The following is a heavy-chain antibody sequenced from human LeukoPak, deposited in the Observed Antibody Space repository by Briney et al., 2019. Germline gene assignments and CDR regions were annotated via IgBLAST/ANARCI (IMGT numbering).Heavy chain of an antibody. D-gene: IGHD5-24*01. V-gene: IGHV3-74*01. CDR1: GFTFSSYW. CDR2: IKNDGSII. J-gene: IGHJ4*02. CDR3: ARDREMDTIEDYFDY. Sequence: PGGSLRLSCAASGFTFSSYWMHWVRQAPGKGLVWVSRIKNDGSIIDYADSVKGRFTISRDNAKNTLYLQMNSLRAEDTAVYYCARDREMDTIEDYFDYWGQGTLVTVSS.